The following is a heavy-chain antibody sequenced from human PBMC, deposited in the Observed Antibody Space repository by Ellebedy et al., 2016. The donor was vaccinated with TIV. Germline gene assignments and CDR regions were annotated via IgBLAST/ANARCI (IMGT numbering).Heavy chain of an antibody. CDR3: ARPAASYSSSWYDFDC. CDR1: GFTFITYT. V-gene: IGHV3-21*01. J-gene: IGHJ4*02. Sequence: GESLKISCAASGFTFITYTMNWLRQAPGRGLEWVSSISSSGTYIHNADSVKGRFTISRDNAKNSLYLQMNRLRVEDTAIYYCARPAASYSSSWYDFDCWGQGTLVTVSS. CDR2: ISSSGTYI. D-gene: IGHD6-13*01.